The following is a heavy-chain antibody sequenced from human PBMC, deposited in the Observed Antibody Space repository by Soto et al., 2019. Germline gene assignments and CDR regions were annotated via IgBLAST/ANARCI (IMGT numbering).Heavy chain of an antibody. CDR2: INHSGST. CDR1: GGSFSGYY. J-gene: IGHJ4*02. Sequence: PSETLSLTCAVYGGSFSGYYWSWIRQPPGKGLEWIGEINHSGSTNYNPSLKSRVTISVDTSKNQFSLKLSSVTAADTAVYYCARSRIAAAGYFDYWGQGTLVTVSS. V-gene: IGHV4-34*01. D-gene: IGHD6-13*01. CDR3: ARSRIAAAGYFDY.